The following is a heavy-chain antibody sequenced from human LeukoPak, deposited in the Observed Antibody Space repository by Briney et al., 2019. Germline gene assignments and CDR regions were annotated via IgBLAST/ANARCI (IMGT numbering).Heavy chain of an antibody. CDR3: ARVDGHSSGYRPFDY. V-gene: IGHV3-30*04. Sequence: GGSLRLSCAASGFTFNNYAMNWVRQAPGKGLEWVAVISYDGSNKYYADSVKGRFTISRDNSKNTVYVQMYSLRAEDTAVHYCARVDGHSSGYRPFDYWGQGTLVTVSS. D-gene: IGHD3-22*01. CDR1: GFTFNNYA. J-gene: IGHJ4*02. CDR2: ISYDGSNK.